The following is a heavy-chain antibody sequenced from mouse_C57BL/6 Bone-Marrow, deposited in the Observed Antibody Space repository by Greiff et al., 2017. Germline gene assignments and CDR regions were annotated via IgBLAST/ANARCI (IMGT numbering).Heavy chain of an antibody. CDR3: AEGVTYY. CDR2: IYPGDGDT. V-gene: IGHV1-82*01. CDR1: GYAFSSSW. J-gene: IGHJ2*01. Sequence: VKLMESGPELVKPGASVKISCKASGYAFSSSWMNWVKQRPGKGLEWIGRIYPGDGDTNYNGKFKGKATLTADKSSSTAYMQLSSLTSEDSAVYFCAEGVTYYWGQGTTLTVSS. D-gene: IGHD2-5*01.